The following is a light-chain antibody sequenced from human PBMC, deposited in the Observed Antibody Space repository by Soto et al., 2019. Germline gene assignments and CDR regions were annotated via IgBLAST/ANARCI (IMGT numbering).Light chain of an antibody. V-gene: IGLV1-44*01. CDR3: ATWDDSLNARGV. CDR2: NNN. CDR1: RSNIGNNA. Sequence: QSVLTQTPSASGTPGQTVTISCSGSRSNIGNNAVSWYQQFPGTAPKLLIYNNNQRPSGVPDRFSGSKSGTSASLAISGLQSEDEADYYCATWDDSLNARGVFGGGT. J-gene: IGLJ3*02.